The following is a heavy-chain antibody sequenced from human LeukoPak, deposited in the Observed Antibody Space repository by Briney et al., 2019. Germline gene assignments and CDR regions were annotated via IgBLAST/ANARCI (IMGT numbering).Heavy chain of an antibody. J-gene: IGHJ4*02. CDR2: IIPIFGTA. D-gene: IGHD1-1*01. V-gene: IGHV1-69*05. CDR3: AREGPSTTGRD. Sequence: GASVKVSCKASGGTSSSYAISWVRQAPGQGLEWMGGIIPIFGTANYAQKFQGRVTITTDESTSTAYMELSSLRSEDTAVYYCAREGPSTTGRDWGQGTLVTVSS. CDR1: GGTSSSYA.